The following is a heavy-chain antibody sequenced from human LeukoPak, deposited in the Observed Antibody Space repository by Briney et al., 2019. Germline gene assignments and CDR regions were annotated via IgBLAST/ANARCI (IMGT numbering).Heavy chain of an antibody. D-gene: IGHD2-15*01. V-gene: IGHV3-23*01. CDR2: ISGSGGST. CDR3: AKDQGGGSCFDY. CDR1: GFTFSSYA. Sequence: GGSLRLSCAASGFTFSSYAMSWVRQAPGKGLGWVSAISGSGGSTYYADSVKGRFTISRDNSKNTLYLQMNSLRAEDTAVYYCAKDQGGGSCFDYWGQGTLVTVSS. J-gene: IGHJ4*02.